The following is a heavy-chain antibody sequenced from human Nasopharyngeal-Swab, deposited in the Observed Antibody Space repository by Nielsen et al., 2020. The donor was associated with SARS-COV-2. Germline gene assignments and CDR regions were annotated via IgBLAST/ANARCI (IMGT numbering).Heavy chain of an antibody. CDR2: IYHSGST. Sequence: SETLSLTCAVSGGSISSSNWWSWVRQPPGKGLEWIGEIYHSGSTNYNPSLKSRVTISVDKSKNQFSLKLSSVTAADTAVYHCARGLGGVIVIAFDYWGQGTLVTVSS. V-gene: IGHV4-4*02. J-gene: IGHJ4*02. CDR3: ARGLGGVIVIAFDY. D-gene: IGHD3-16*02. CDR1: GGSISSSNW.